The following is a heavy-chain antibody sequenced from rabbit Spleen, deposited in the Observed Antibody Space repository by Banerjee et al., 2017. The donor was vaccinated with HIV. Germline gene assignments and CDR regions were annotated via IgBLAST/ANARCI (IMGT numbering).Heavy chain of an antibody. CDR1: GFSFSPVNW. CDR2: IYAGSTGTT. CDR3: ARDLDGVIGWNFGW. Sequence: QSLEESGGDLVKPGASLTLTCTASGFSFSPVNWIYWVRQAPGKGLEWIGTIYAGSTGTTDYARWAKGRFTISKTSSTTATLQMTRLTVADTATYFCARDLDGVIGWNFGWWGPGTLVTVS. J-gene: IGHJ4*01. D-gene: IGHD1-1*01. V-gene: IGHV1S40*01.